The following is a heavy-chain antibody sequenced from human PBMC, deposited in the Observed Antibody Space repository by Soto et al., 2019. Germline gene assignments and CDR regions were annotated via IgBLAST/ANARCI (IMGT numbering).Heavy chain of an antibody. CDR2: IHTDGNT. CDR3: ARDLQMSPFAI. CDR1: GFTVSANH. V-gene: IGHV3-66*01. J-gene: IGHJ3*02. Sequence: GGSLRLSCAAAGFTVSANHMSWVRQAPGEGLEWVSLIHTDGNTYYADSVKGRFTISRDNSKNTLSLQMNSLRVEDTAVYYCARDLQMSPFAIWGQGTMVTVSS.